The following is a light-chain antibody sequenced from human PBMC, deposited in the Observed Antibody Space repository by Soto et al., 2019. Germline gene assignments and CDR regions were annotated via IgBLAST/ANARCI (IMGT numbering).Light chain of an antibody. CDR3: QQYNNWPWT. V-gene: IGKV3-15*01. CDR2: GAS. J-gene: IGKJ1*01. Sequence: EIVMTQSPANLSVSPGERATLSCRASHSVRSNLAWYQQKPGQAPRLLIDGASTRATGIPARFSGSGSGTDFTLTISSLQSEDFAVYYCQQYNNWPWTFGQGTKV. CDR1: HSVRSN.